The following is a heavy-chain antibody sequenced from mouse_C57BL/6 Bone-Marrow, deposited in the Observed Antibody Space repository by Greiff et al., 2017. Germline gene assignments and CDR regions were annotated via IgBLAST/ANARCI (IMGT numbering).Heavy chain of an antibody. J-gene: IGHJ2*01. CDR2: IYPSDSET. CDR3: ARSYYSNYGRGFFDY. CDR1: GYTFTSYW. Sequence: QVQLKEPGAELVRPGSSVKLSCKASGYTFTSYWMDWVKQRPGQGLEWIGNIYPSDSETHYNQKFKDKATLTVDKSSSTAYMQLSSLTSEDSAVYYCARSYYSNYGRGFFDYWGQGTTLTVSS. D-gene: IGHD2-5*01. V-gene: IGHV1-61*01.